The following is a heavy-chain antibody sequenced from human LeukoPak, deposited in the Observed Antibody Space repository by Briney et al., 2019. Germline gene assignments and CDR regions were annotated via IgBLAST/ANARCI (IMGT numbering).Heavy chain of an antibody. CDR2: ICGSGGST. D-gene: IGHD2-15*01. Sequence: GGSLRLSCAASGLTFSSNDMSWVRQAPGKGLEWVSAICGSGGSTYYADTVKGRFSISRDNTKNTLYLQMNSLRAEDTAVYYCAKGLCYVDLDYWGQGTLVTVSS. CDR3: AKGLCYVDLDY. V-gene: IGHV3-23*01. CDR1: GLTFSSND. J-gene: IGHJ4*02.